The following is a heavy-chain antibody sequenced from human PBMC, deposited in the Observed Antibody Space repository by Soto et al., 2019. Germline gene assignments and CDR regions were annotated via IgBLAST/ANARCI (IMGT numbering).Heavy chain of an antibody. D-gene: IGHD6-13*01. CDR2: IYYIVIT. V-gene: IGHV4-31*03. J-gene: IGHJ4*02. CDR3: ARARAAAGNFDY. Sequence: PSETLCLTVTVSCGSIISGGYYWSLIRQHPGKGLEWIVYIYYIVITYYKPSLKSRVTISVDTSKNQFSLKLSSVTAADTAVYYCARARAAAGNFDYWGQGTLVTVSS. CDR1: CGSIISGGYY.